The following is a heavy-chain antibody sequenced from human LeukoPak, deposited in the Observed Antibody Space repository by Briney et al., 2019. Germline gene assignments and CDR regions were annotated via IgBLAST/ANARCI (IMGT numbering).Heavy chain of an antibody. CDR3: ARESYYDSSGYYGYFDY. J-gene: IGHJ4*02. V-gene: IGHV4-61*08. CDR1: GGSISSGGYY. Sequence: ASETLSLTCTVSGGSISSGGYYWSWIRQPPGKGLEWIGYIYYSGSTNYNPSLKSRVTISVDTSKNQFSLKLSSVTAADTAVYYCARESYYDSSGYYGYFDYWGQGTLVTVSS. CDR2: IYYSGST. D-gene: IGHD3-22*01.